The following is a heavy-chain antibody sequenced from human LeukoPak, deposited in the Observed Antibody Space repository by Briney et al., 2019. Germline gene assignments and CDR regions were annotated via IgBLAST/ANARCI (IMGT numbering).Heavy chain of an antibody. CDR2: IYSGGST. V-gene: IGHV3-53*01. J-gene: IGHJ4*02. CDR1: GFTVSSNY. Sequence: GGSLRLSCAASGFTVSSNYMSWVRQAPGKGLEGVSIIYSGGSTFYADSVKGRFTIFRDNSKNTLYLQMNSLRAEDTAVYYCARGDPAMLQFDCWGQGTLVTVSS. CDR3: ARGDPAMLQFDC. D-gene: IGHD5-18*01.